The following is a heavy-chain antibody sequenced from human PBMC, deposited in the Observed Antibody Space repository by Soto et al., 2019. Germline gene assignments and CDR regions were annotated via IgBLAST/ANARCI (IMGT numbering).Heavy chain of an antibody. CDR1: GYSFSSSW. V-gene: IGHV5-51*01. CDR3: ARHAGNSWKGDYFDY. Sequence: GESLKISCQASGYSFSSSWIGWVRQMPGNGLEWMGIIDPNDSQTIYSPSFQGQVTISADKSIDTAYLQWSSLKTSDTPMYYCARHAGNSWKGDYFDYWGQGALVTVSS. CDR2: IDPNDSQT. D-gene: IGHD6-13*01. J-gene: IGHJ4*02.